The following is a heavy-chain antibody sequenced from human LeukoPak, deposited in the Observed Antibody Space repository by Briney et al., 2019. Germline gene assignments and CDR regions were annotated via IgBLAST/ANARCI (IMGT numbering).Heavy chain of an antibody. CDR3: ARPTSSWSFDY. V-gene: IGHV5-51*01. CDR2: ISPDGSDT. CDR1: GYSFTNYW. D-gene: IGHD6-13*01. Sequence: GESLKISCKGSGYSFTNYWIGWVRQMPGKGLEWMGIISPDGSDTRHSPSFQGQVTISADKSITTAYLQWSSLKASDTAMYYCARPTSSWSFDYWGQGTLVTVSS. J-gene: IGHJ4*02.